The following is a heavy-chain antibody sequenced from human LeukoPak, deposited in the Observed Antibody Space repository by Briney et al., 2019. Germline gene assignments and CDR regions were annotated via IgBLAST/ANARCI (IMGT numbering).Heavy chain of an antibody. CDR2: IESKTDGGTP. J-gene: IGHJ3*02. V-gene: IGHV3-15*04. CDR1: GLTFINAW. CDR3: ATDPGEWEPI. D-gene: IGHD1-26*01. Sequence: GGSLRLSCATSGLTFINAWMSWFRQAPGEGLEWVGRIESKTDGGTPDYAAPVQGRFTISRDDSKNTLYLQMNSLKIEDTAVYYCATDPGEWEPIWGQGTMVTVSS.